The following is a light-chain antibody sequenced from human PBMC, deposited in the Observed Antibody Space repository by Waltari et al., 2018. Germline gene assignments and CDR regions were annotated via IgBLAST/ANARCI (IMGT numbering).Light chain of an antibody. CDR2: DAS. J-gene: IGKJ1*01. V-gene: IGKV3-11*01. CDR1: QSVSTY. Sequence: EIVLTQSPATLSLSPGERATLSCRASQSVSTYLAWYQQKTGQAPRLLIYDASRRATGIPARFRGSGSGTDFTLTISSLEPEDFAVYYCHHRSNWPGTFGQGTKVEIK. CDR3: HHRSNWPGT.